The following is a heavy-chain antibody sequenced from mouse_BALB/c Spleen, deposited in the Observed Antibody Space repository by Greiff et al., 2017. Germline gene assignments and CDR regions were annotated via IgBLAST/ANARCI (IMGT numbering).Heavy chain of an antibody. CDR2: ISSGGSYT. Sequence: EVNVVESGGDLVKPGGSLKLSCAASGFTFSSYGMSWVRQTPDKRLEWVATISSGGSYTYYPDSVKGRFTISRDNAKNTLYLQMSSLKSEDTAMYYCARDYGSSYEFAYWGQGTLVTVSA. CDR3: ARDYGSSYEFAY. J-gene: IGHJ3*01. D-gene: IGHD1-1*01. V-gene: IGHV5-6*01. CDR1: GFTFSSYG.